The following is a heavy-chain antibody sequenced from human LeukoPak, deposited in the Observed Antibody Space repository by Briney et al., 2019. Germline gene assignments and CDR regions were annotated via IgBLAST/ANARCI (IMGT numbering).Heavy chain of an antibody. Sequence: GGSLRLSCAASGFTYSNYAMNWVRQAPGKGLEWVSGISSGGGTTYYADSVKGRFIISRDNSKNTLYLQMDSLRAEDTAVYYCTKAGIAVPATPDYWGEGTLVTVSS. V-gene: IGHV3-23*01. J-gene: IGHJ4*02. CDR3: TKAGIAVPATPDY. D-gene: IGHD6-19*01. CDR2: ISSGGGTT. CDR1: GFTYSNYA.